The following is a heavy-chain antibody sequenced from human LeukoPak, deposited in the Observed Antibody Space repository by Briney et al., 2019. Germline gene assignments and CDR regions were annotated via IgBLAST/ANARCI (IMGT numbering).Heavy chain of an antibody. CDR2: ISSSSSTI. J-gene: IGHJ4*02. Sequence: GGSLRLSCAASGFTFSSYSMNWVRQAPGKGLEWVSYISSSSSTIYYADSVKGRFTISRDNAKNSLYLQMNSLRAEDTAVHYCARDPPGGELYYFDYWGQGTLVTVSS. V-gene: IGHV3-48*04. CDR1: GFTFSSYS. D-gene: IGHD1-26*01. CDR3: ARDPPGGELYYFDY.